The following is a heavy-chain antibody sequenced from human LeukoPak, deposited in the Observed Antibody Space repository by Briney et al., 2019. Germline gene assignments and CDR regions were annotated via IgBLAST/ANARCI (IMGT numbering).Heavy chain of an antibody. CDR1: GFTFSSYS. V-gene: IGHV3-9*01. J-gene: IGHJ4*02. CDR2: ISWNSGSI. CDR3: AKDGGKVVAACFDY. D-gene: IGHD2-15*01. Sequence: PGGSLRLSCAASGFTFSSYSMNWVRQAPGKGLEWVSGISWNSGSIGYADSVKGRFTISRDNAKNSLYLQMNSLRAEDTALYYCAKDGGKVVAACFDYWGQGTLVTVSS.